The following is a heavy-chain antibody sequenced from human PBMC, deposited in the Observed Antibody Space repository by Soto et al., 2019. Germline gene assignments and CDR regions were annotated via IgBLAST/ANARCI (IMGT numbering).Heavy chain of an antibody. Sequence: GGSLRLSCAASGFTFSSYWMHWVRQAPGKGLVWVSRINSDGSSTSYADSVKGRFTISRDNAKNTLYLQMNSLRAEDTAVYYCARDRGDFWSGPDRDYYFDYWGQGTLVTVSS. CDR2: INSDGSST. D-gene: IGHD3-3*01. V-gene: IGHV3-74*01. CDR3: ARDRGDFWSGPDRDYYFDY. J-gene: IGHJ4*02. CDR1: GFTFSSYW.